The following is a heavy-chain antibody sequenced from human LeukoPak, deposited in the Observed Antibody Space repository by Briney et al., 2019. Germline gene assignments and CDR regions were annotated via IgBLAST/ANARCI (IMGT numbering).Heavy chain of an antibody. CDR1: GYTFTGYY. V-gene: IGHV1-2*02. CDR2: INPNRGGT. Sequence: ASVKVSCKASGYTFTGYYMHWVRQAPGQGLEWMGWINPNRGGTNYAQKFQGRVTMTRDTSISTAYMELSRLRSDDTAVYYCARDQEAYCGGDCSYYYYMDVWGKGTTVTVSS. D-gene: IGHD2-21*01. CDR3: ARDQEAYCGGDCSYYYYMDV. J-gene: IGHJ6*03.